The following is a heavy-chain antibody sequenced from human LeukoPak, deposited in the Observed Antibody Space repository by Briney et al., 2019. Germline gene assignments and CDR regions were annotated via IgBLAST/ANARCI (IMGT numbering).Heavy chain of an antibody. CDR2: ISHSGATV. J-gene: IGHJ4*02. D-gene: IGHD3-22*01. V-gene: IGHV3-11*01. Sequence: GGSLRLSCKASGFRFSDYYMNWLRQTPGKGLEWLSYISHSGATVQYADSVRGRFTVSRDNHKNTLYLQMSSLRIEDTSVYYCARDGAYDDASGYRADFWGQGTLVTVSS. CDR3: ARDGAYDDASGYRADF. CDR1: GFRFSDYY.